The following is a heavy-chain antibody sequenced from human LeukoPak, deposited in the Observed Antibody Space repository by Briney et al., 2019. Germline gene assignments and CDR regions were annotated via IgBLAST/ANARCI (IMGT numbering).Heavy chain of an antibody. CDR2: IYYSGST. D-gene: IGHD3-3*01. CDR1: GGSISSYY. CDR3: ARTWSNWFDP. Sequence: SETLSLTCTDSGGSISSYYWSWIRQPPGKGLEWIGYIYYSGSTNYNPSLKSRVTISVDTSKNQFSLKLSSVTAADTAVYYCARTWSNWFDPWGQGTLVTVSS. J-gene: IGHJ5*02. V-gene: IGHV4-59*01.